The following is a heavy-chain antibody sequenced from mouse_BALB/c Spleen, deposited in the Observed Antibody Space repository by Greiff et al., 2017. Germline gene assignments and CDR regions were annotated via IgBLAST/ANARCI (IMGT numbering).Heavy chain of an antibody. CDR1: GFSLTGYG. CDR2: IWGDGST. J-gene: IGHJ1*01. Sequence: VQVVESGPGLVAPSQSLSITCTVSGFSLTGYGVNWVRQPPGKGLEWLGMIWGDGSTDYNSALKSRLSISKDNSKSQVFLKMNSLQTDDTARYYCARDPYYYGSSYWYFDVWGAGTTVTVSS. CDR3: ARDPYYYGSSYWYFDV. V-gene: IGHV2-6-7*01. D-gene: IGHD1-1*01.